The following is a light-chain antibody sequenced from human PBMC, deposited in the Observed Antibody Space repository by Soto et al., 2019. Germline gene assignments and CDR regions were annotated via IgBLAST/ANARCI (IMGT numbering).Light chain of an antibody. V-gene: IGKV1-5*03. CDR3: QPYNSYPYS. J-gene: IGKJ2*03. CDR1: QRINIW. Sequence: DIQMTQFPSTLSASVGDRVNITCRASQRINIWLAWYQQKPGKAPNLLIYKASNLQSGVTSRFSGSGSGTEFNLTISSLQPDDFSTYYCQPYNSYPYSFGQGTKLEIK. CDR2: KAS.